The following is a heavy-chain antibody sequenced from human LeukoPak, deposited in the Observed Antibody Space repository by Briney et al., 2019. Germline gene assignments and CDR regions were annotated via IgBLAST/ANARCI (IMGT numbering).Heavy chain of an antibody. CDR1: GFTFSDYY. CDR3: ARVVAVTSYYFDY. D-gene: IGHD2-21*02. Sequence: GGSLRLSCAASGFTFSDYYMSWIRQAPGKGLEWISYISSSSSYTNYADSVKGRFTISRDNAKTSLYLQKNNLRAEDTAVCYCARVVAVTSYYFDYWGQGTLVTVSS. CDR2: ISSSSSYT. J-gene: IGHJ4*02. V-gene: IGHV3-11*06.